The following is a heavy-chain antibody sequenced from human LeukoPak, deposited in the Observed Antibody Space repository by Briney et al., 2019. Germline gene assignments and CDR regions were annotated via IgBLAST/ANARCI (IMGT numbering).Heavy chain of an antibody. V-gene: IGHV1-18*01. J-gene: IGHJ4*02. CDR2: ISAYNGNT. CDR1: GYTFTSYD. Sequence: ASVKASCKASGYTFTSYDINWVRQAPGQGLEWMGWISAYNGNTNYAQKLQGRVTMTTDTSTSTAYMELRSLRSDDTAVYYCARDGPGVAVAGNYYFDYWGQGTLVTVSS. CDR3: ARDGPGVAVAGNYYFDY. D-gene: IGHD6-19*01.